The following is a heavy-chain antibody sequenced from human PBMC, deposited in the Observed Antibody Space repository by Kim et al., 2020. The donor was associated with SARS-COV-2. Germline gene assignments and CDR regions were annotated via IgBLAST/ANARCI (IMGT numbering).Heavy chain of an antibody. CDR1: GGSISSYY. D-gene: IGHD6-13*01. CDR2: IYTSGST. V-gene: IGHV4-4*07. CDR3: ASEGIAAAGTEGGDGMDV. J-gene: IGHJ6*02. Sequence: SETLSLTCTVSGGSISSYYWSWIRQPAGKGLEWIGRIYTSGSTNYNPSLKSRVTMSVDTSKNQFSLKLSSVTAADTAVYYCASEGIAAAGTEGGDGMDVWGQGTTVTVSS.